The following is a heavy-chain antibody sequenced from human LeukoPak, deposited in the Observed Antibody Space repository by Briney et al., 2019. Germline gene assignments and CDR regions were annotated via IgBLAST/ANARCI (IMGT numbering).Heavy chain of an antibody. CDR1: AGSNNSYY. CDR3: ARKAPKKGWFDP. CDR2: THPPGST. V-gene: IGHV4-4*09. Sequence: SETLSLTCTVSAGSNNSYYWSWIRQPPGKGLEWIGYTHPPGSTNYSPSLKSRVTISIDTSRNQFSLKLSSVTAADTAVYFCARKAPKKGWFDPWGQGTLVTVSS. J-gene: IGHJ5*02.